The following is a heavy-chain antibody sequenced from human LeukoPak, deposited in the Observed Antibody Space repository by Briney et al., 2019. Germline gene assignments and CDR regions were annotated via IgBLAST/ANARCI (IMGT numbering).Heavy chain of an antibody. CDR3: ARAHLVAARPGYYYSGMDV. J-gene: IGHJ6*02. CDR2: INPNSGGT. Sequence: ASVKVSCKASGYTFTGYYMHWVRQAPGQGLEWMGWINPNSGGTNYAQKFQGRVTMTRDTSISTAYMELSRLRSDDTAVYYCARAHLVAARPGYYYSGMDVWGQGTTVTVSS. CDR1: GYTFTGYY. D-gene: IGHD6-6*01. V-gene: IGHV1-2*02.